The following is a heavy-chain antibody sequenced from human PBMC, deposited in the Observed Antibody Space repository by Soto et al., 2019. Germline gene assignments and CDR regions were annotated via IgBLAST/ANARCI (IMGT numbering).Heavy chain of an antibody. CDR2: IYYSGST. CDR1: GGSVSSGSYY. D-gene: IGHD3-16*01. V-gene: IGHV4-61*01. J-gene: IGHJ4*02. CDR3: TRHWDWGSLGY. Sequence: SETLSLTCTVSGGSVSSGSYYWSWIRQPPGKGLEWIGYIYYSGSTNYNPSLKSRVTISVDTSKNQFSLNLTSVTAADTALYYCTRHWDWGSLGYWGQGTLVTVSS.